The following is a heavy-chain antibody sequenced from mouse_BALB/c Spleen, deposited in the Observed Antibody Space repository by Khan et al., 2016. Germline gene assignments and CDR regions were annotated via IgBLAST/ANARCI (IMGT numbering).Heavy chain of an antibody. CDR2: IYPGDGDT. J-gene: IGHJ2*01. Sequence: QVQLQQSGAELARPGASVKLSCKASGYTFTSYWMQWVKQRPGQGLEWIGAIYPGDGDTRYTQKFKGKATLTADKSSSTAYMQLSSLASEDSAVYYCARRGGDGPFFDWGQGTILTVSS. V-gene: IGHV1-87*01. CDR1: GYTFTSYW. CDR3: ARRGGDGPFFD. D-gene: IGHD2-13*01.